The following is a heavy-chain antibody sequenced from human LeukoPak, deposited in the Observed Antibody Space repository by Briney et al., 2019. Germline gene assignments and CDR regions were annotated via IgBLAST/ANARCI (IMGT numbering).Heavy chain of an antibody. Sequence: GGSLRLSCAASGFTFSSYAMHWVRQAPGKGLEWVAVISYDGSNKYYAGSVKGRFTISRDNSKNTLYLQMNSLRPEDTAVYYCARVKAVAGRVDYYYYVMDVWGQGTTVTVSS. CDR2: ISYDGSNK. CDR1: GFTFSSYA. J-gene: IGHJ6*02. D-gene: IGHD6-19*01. V-gene: IGHV3-30-3*01. CDR3: ARVKAVAGRVDYYYYVMDV.